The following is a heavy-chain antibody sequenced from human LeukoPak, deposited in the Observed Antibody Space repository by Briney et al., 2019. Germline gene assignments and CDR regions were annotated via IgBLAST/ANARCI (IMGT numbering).Heavy chain of an antibody. D-gene: IGHD2-15*01. CDR1: GDSITTNAYY. CDR3: ASLPLACSGATCSRYSVF. CDR2: IYRSGSN. J-gene: IGHJ4*02. V-gene: IGHV4-39*07. Sequence: PSETLSLACTVAGDSITTNAYYWGWIRQPPGKRLVWIGCIYRSGSNFFYPSLKSRVTISMDTSKHQFSLKVHSVTAAATAVYYCASLPLACSGATCSRYSVFWGQGALVTVSS.